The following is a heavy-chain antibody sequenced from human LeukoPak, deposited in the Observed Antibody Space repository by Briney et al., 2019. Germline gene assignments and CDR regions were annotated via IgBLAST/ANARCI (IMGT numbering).Heavy chain of an antibody. Sequence: ASVKVSCKASGYTFTSYGISWVRQAPGQGLEWMGGISAYNGNTNYAQKLKGRFTMTPDTSTSTAYMELRSLRYDDTAVYYCATDPVPGAFDIRGQGTMVTVSS. D-gene: IGHD3-10*01. CDR3: ATDPVPGAFDI. CDR2: ISAYNGNT. J-gene: IGHJ3*02. CDR1: GYTFTSYG. V-gene: IGHV1-18*01.